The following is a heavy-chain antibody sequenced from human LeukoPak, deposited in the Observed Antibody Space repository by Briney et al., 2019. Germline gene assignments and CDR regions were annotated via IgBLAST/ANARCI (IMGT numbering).Heavy chain of an antibody. V-gene: IGHV1-18*01. CDR1: GYTFTSYG. CDR2: ISAYNGNT. CDR3: ARPRDYYDSSGYYGD. J-gene: IGHJ4*02. Sequence: ASVKVSCTASGYTFTSYGISWVRQAPGQGLEWMGWISAYNGNTNYAQKLQGRVTMTTDTSTSTAYMELSSLRSEDTAVYYCARPRDYYDSSGYYGDWGQGTLVTVSS. D-gene: IGHD3-22*01.